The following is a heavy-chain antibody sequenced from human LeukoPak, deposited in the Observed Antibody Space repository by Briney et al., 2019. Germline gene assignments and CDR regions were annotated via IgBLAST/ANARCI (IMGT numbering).Heavy chain of an antibody. CDR1: GGSFSGYY. CDR2: INHSGST. J-gene: IGHJ3*02. Sequence: KTSEILSLTCAVYGGSFSGYYWSWIRQPPGKGLEWIGEINHSGSTNHNPSLKSRVTISVDTSKNQSSLKLSSVTAADTAVYYCARRVTMIKAFDIWGQGTMVTVSS. V-gene: IGHV4-34*01. CDR3: ARRVTMIKAFDI. D-gene: IGHD3-22*01.